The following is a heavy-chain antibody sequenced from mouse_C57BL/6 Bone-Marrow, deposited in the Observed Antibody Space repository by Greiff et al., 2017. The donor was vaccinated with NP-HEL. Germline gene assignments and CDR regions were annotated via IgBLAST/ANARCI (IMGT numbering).Heavy chain of an antibody. V-gene: IGHV1-55*01. J-gene: IGHJ3*01. Sequence: QVHVKQPGAELVKPGASVKMSCKASGYTFTSYWITWVKQRPGQGLEWIGDIYPGSGSTNYNEKFKSKATLTVDTSSSTAYMQLSSLTSEDSAVYYCAREDSSGYGFAYWGQGTLVTVSA. D-gene: IGHD3-2*02. CDR3: AREDSSGYGFAY. CDR1: GYTFTSYW. CDR2: IYPGSGST.